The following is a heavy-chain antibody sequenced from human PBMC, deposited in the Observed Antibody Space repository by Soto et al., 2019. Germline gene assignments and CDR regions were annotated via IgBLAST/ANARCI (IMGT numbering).Heavy chain of an antibody. CDR2: IKSKTDGGTT. D-gene: IGHD6-13*01. J-gene: IGHJ3*02. CDR1: GFTFSNAW. Sequence: GGSLRLSCAASGFTFSNAWMSWVRQAPGKGLEWVGRIKSKTDGGTTDYAAPVKGRFTISRDDSKNTLYLQMNSLKTEDTAVYYCTTGVSGSWYAFDIWGQGTMVTVSS. V-gene: IGHV3-15*01. CDR3: TTGVSGSWYAFDI.